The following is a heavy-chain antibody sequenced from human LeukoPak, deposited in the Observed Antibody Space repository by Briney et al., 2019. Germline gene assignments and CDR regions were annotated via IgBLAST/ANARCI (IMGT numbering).Heavy chain of an antibody. V-gene: IGHV1-2*02. CDR3: ARGPSSPRQPWVLRENRFDP. D-gene: IGHD2-8*02. J-gene: IGHJ5*02. CDR1: GLTFTGFY. CDR2: INPNSGGT. Sequence: ASVKVSCQASGLTFTGFYMPWVRQAPGHGLEWMGWINPNSGGTDSAQTRQGRVTMTRETSITTDYMELSRLRSDDTAVYDCARGPSSPRQPWVLRENRFDPWGQGTLVTVSS.